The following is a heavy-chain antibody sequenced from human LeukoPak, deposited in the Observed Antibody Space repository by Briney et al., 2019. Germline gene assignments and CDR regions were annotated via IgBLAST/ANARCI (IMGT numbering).Heavy chain of an antibody. J-gene: IGHJ6*03. V-gene: IGHV3-23*01. CDR2: ISGSGGRT. Sequence: GGSLRLSCAASGFTFSSYAMSWVRQAPGKGLEWVSTISGSGGRTSYADSVKGRFTISRDNSKNTLYVQMNSLRAEDTAVYYCAKGGTRAERNYYYMDVWGKGTRVTVSS. CDR1: GFTFSSYA. CDR3: AKGGTRAERNYYYMDV.